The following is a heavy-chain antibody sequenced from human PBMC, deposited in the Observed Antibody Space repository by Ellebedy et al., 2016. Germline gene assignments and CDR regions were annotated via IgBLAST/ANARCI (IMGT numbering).Heavy chain of an antibody. V-gene: IGHV1-69*13. Sequence: SVKVSYXASGGTFSSYAISWVRQAPGQGLEWMGGIIPIFGTANYAQKFQGRVTITADESTSTAYMELSSLRSEDTAVYYCARDPTNQVGATGDYWGQGTLVTVSS. CDR3: ARDPTNQVGATGDY. CDR1: GGTFSSYA. J-gene: IGHJ4*02. D-gene: IGHD1-26*01. CDR2: IIPIFGTA.